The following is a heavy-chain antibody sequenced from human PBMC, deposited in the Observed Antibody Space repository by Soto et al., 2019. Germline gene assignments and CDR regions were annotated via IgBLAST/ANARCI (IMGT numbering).Heavy chain of an antibody. V-gene: IGHV1-18*01. D-gene: IGHD3-3*01. CDR1: GYTFTSYG. Sequence: QVQLVQSGAEVKKPGASVKVSCKASGYTFTSYGISWVRQAPGQGLEWMGWISAYNGNTNYAQKLQGRVTMTTDTSTSKAYMELRSLRSDDTAVYYWARDRMGFWSENRARFGPWGQGTLVTVSS. CDR2: ISAYNGNT. CDR3: ARDRMGFWSENRARFGP. J-gene: IGHJ5*02.